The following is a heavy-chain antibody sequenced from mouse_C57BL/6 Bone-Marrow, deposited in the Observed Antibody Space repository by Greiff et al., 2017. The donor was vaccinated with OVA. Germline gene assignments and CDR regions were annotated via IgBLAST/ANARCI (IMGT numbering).Heavy chain of an antibody. J-gene: IGHJ1*03. V-gene: IGHV1-62-2*01. CDR2: FYPGSGSI. D-gene: IGHD2-4*01. Sequence: VQLKESGAELVKPGASVKLSCKASGYTFTEYTIPWVKQRSGQGLEWIGWFYPGSGSIKYNEKFKDKATLTADKSSSTVYMELSRLTSEDSAVYFCAKGYDYDADWYFDVWGTGTTVTVSS. CDR3: AKGYDYDADWYFDV. CDR1: GYTFTEYT.